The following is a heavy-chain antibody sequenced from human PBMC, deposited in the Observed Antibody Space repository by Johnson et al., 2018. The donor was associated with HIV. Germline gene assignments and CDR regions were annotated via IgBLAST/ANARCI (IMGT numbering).Heavy chain of an antibody. D-gene: IGHD1-26*01. V-gene: IGHV3-30*02. J-gene: IGHJ3*02. CDR2: IRYDGSNK. CDR1: GFTSSDYY. Sequence: QVQLIESGGGLVQPGGSLRLSCAASGFTSSDYYMHWVRQAPGKGLEWVAFIRYDGSNKYYVDSVKGRFTISRDNSKNTLFLQMNSLKTEDTALYYCTAHYRNAFDIWGQGTMVTVSS. CDR3: TAHYRNAFDI.